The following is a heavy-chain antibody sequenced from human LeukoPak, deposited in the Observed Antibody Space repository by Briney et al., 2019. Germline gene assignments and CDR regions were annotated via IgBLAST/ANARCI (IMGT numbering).Heavy chain of an antibody. J-gene: IGHJ3*02. CDR3: ARDERGYCSGGSCYREAFDI. Sequence: ASVKVSCKASGYTFTSYGISWVRQAPGQGLEWMGWISAYNGNTNYAQKLQGRVTMTTDTSTSTAYMELRSLRSDDTAVYYCARDERGYCSGGSCYREAFDIWGQGTMVTVSS. CDR1: GYTFTSYG. D-gene: IGHD2-15*01. V-gene: IGHV1-18*01. CDR2: ISAYNGNT.